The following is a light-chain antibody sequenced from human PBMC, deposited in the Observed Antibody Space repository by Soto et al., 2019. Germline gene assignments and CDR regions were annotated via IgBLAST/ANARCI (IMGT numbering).Light chain of an antibody. CDR3: CSYAGSYTLV. Sequence: QSALTQPRSVSGSPGQSVTISCTGTSSDVGGYNYVSWYQQHPGKAPKLMVYGVTKRPSGVPDRFSGSKSGNTASLTISGLQAEDEADYYCCSYAGSYTLVFGTGTKLTVL. CDR1: SSDVGGYNY. CDR2: GVT. J-gene: IGLJ1*01. V-gene: IGLV2-11*01.